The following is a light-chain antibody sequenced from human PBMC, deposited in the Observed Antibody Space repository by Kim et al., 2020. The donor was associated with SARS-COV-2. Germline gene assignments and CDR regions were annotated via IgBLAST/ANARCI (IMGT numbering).Light chain of an antibody. CDR1: QGINNY. CDR3: QQYNGYPYT. Sequence: SASVGDRVTINCRASQGINNYLAWFQQKPGKAPKSLIYGASSLHSGVPSKFSGSGFGTDFTLTISDLQPEDFASYYCQQYNGYPYTFGQGTKLEI. CDR2: GAS. V-gene: IGKV1-16*02. J-gene: IGKJ2*01.